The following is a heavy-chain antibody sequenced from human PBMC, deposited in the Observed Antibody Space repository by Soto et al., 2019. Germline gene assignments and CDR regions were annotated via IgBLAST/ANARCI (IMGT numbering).Heavy chain of an antibody. CDR1: GVSISSYY. D-gene: IGHD4-17*01. Sequence: SETLSLTCTVSGVSISSYYWSWIRQPPGKGLERIGYIYYSGSTNYNPSLESRVTISVDTSKNQCSLKLSSVTAADTAVYYCARRYGGTHDYWGQGTLVTVSS. CDR3: ARRYGGTHDY. CDR2: IYYSGST. J-gene: IGHJ4*02. V-gene: IGHV4-59*08.